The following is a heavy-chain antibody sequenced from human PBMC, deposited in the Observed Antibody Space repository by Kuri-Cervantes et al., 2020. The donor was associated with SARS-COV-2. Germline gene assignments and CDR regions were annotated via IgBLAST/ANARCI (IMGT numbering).Heavy chain of an antibody. V-gene: IGHV3-30-3*01. D-gene: IGHD3-3*01. CDR2: ISHDGTKK. CDR3: ARDHNDFWSGYYPLDY. J-gene: IGHJ4*02. Sequence: GESLKISCEVSGFTLNTYAIHWVRQAPGKGLEWVAVISHDGTKKYHADSVKGRFTISRDNAKNSLYLQMNSLRAEDTAVYYCARDHNDFWSGYYPLDYWGQGTLVTVFS. CDR1: GFTLNTYA.